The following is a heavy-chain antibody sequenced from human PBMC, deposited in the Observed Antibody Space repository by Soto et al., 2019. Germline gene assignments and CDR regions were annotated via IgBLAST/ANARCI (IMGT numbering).Heavy chain of an antibody. CDR3: AKEEATVVTLDY. Sequence: QVQLVESGGGVVQPGRSLRLSCAASGFTFSRYGMHWVRQVPGKGLEWVAVTSYDGSHKYYADSVKGRFTISRDNSKNTLYLQMNSLRAEDTAVYYFAKEEATVVTLDYWGQGTLVTVSS. J-gene: IGHJ4*02. D-gene: IGHD4-4*01. V-gene: IGHV3-30*18. CDR1: GFTFSRYG. CDR2: TSYDGSHK.